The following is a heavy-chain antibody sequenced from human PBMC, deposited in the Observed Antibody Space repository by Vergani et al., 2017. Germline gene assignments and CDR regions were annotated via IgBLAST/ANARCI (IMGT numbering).Heavy chain of an antibody. J-gene: IGHJ1*01. CDR2: IKRDGTET. Sequence: EVHLEESGGGLVQPGGSLRLSCAASGFTFGDHYMAWIRLAPGKGLDWVASIKRDGTETFYVDSVKGRFTTSRDNAKTTLYLQMNSLRDEDRGVYYCARISGGSAPYLHYWGQGTLVTVAS. D-gene: IGHD2-15*01. V-gene: IGHV3-7*01. CDR1: GFTFGDHY. CDR3: ARISGGSAPYLHY.